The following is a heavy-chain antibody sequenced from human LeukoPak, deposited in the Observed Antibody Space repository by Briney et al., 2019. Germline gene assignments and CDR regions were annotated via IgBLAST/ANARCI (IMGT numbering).Heavy chain of an antibody. CDR1: GYTFTGYY. V-gene: IGHV1-2*02. J-gene: IGHJ4*02. D-gene: IGHD3-22*01. CDR3: ARDRNYYYDSSGRYFDY. CDR2: INPNSGGT. Sequence: ASMKVSCKAAGYTFTGYYMHWVRQAPGQGLEWMGWINPNSGGTNYAQKFQGRVTMTRDTSISTAYMELSRLRSDDTAVYYCARDRNYYYDSSGRYFDYWGQGTLVTVSS.